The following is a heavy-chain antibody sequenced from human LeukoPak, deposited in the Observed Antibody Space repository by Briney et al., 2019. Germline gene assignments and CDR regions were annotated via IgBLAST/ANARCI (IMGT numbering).Heavy chain of an antibody. Sequence: SETLSLTCTVSGGSISSGGYYWSWIRQHPGKGLEWIGYIYYSGSTYYNPSLKSRVTISVDTSKNQFSLKLSSVTAADTAVYYCARSAWWGSSGWDDYWGQGTLVTVSS. D-gene: IGHD6-19*01. CDR2: IYYSGST. J-gene: IGHJ4*02. CDR3: ARSAWWGSSGWDDY. CDR1: GGSISSGGYY. V-gene: IGHV4-31*03.